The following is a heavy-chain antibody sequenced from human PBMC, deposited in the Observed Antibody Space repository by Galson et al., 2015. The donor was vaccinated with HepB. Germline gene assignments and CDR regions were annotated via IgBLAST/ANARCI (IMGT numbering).Heavy chain of an antibody. CDR2: IKQDGSEK. CDR1: GFTFSGYW. V-gene: IGHV3-7*03. D-gene: IGHD3-10*01. Sequence: SLRLSCAASGFTFSGYWMTWVRQAPGRGLEWVANIKQDGSEKYYVGSVKGRFTISKDNAKNSLYLQMNSLRADDTAVYYCAREGRISTVRGIMGDAFDIWGQGTTVTVSS. CDR3: AREGRISTVRGIMGDAFDI. J-gene: IGHJ3*02.